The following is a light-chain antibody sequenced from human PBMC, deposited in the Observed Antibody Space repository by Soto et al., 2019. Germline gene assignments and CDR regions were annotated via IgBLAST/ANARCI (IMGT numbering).Light chain of an antibody. CDR1: QTVSRY. CDR3: QQRSTWPFLT. J-gene: IGKJ4*01. V-gene: IGKV3-11*01. Sequence: VLTQSPATLSLSPGERATLSCRASQTVSRYLAWYQQKPGQAPRLLIYYASNRAAGIPARFSGSGSGTGYTLTIISLEPEDFAVYYCQQRSTWPFLTFGGGTKAEI. CDR2: YAS.